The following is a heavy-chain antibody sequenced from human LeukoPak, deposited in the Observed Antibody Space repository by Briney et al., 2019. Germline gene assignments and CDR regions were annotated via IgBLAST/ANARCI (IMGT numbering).Heavy chain of an antibody. J-gene: IGHJ4*02. CDR1: GFTFSNYE. CDR2: ISSSGDTI. CDR3: ERVLPYFDY. Sequence: GGSLRLSCASSGFTFSNYEMNWVRQAPGKGLEWVSYISSSGDTIYYADSVKGRFTISRDNAKNSLYLQMNSLRAEDTAVYYCERVLPYFDYWGQGTLVTVSS. V-gene: IGHV3-48*03.